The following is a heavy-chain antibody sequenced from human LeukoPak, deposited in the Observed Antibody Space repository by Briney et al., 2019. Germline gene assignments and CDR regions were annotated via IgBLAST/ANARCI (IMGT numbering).Heavy chain of an antibody. Sequence: GGSLRLSCTASGFTFGDYAMSWFRQAPGKGLEWVGFIRSKAYGGTTEYAASVKGRFTISRADSKNTAYLQMNSLKNEDTAVYYCTREYSSGWPFDYWGQGTLVTVSS. CDR3: TREYSSGWPFDY. V-gene: IGHV3-49*03. CDR1: GFTFGDYA. CDR2: IRSKAYGGTT. J-gene: IGHJ4*02. D-gene: IGHD6-19*01.